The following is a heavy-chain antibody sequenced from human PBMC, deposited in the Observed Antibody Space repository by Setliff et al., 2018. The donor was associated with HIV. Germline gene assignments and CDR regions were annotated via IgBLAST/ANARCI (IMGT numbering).Heavy chain of an antibody. CDR2: ISGSSRTT. Sequence: GGSLRLSCAASGFTFSDHYMDWVRQAPGKGLEWISYISGSSRTTYYADSVKGRFTVSRDNAKNTLYLQMDSLRAEDTAVYYCARGGANPSWFDSWGQGTLVTVSS. V-gene: IGHV3-48*01. CDR1: GFTFSDHY. J-gene: IGHJ5*01. CDR3: ARGGANPSWFDS. D-gene: IGHD3-16*01.